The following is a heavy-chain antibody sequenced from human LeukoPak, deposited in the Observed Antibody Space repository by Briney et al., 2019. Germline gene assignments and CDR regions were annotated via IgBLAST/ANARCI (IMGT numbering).Heavy chain of an antibody. D-gene: IGHD3-22*01. CDR2: INPNSGGT. Sequence: GASVKVSCKVSGYTFTGYYMHWVRQAPGQGLEWMGRINPNSGGTNYAQKFQGRVTMTRDTSISTAYMELSRLRSDDTAVYYCARPAYDSSGYSSDYWGQGTLVTVSS. CDR1: GYTFTGYY. CDR3: ARPAYDSSGYSSDY. J-gene: IGHJ4*02. V-gene: IGHV1-2*06.